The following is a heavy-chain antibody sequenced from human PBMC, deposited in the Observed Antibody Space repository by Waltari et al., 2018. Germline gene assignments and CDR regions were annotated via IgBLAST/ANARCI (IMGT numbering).Heavy chain of an antibody. CDR1: GGTFSSYA. Sequence: QVQLVQAGAEVKKPGSSVTVSCKASGGTFSSYAISWVRRAPGQGLEWMGGILPIFGTAKYAQKFEGRVTITADESTRTADMELGSLRSEDTAVYYWAGGGDIVVVPAAFPDAFDIWGQGTMVTVSS. D-gene: IGHD2-2*01. CDR3: AGGGDIVVVPAAFPDAFDI. V-gene: IGHV1-69*12. J-gene: IGHJ3*02. CDR2: ILPIFGTA.